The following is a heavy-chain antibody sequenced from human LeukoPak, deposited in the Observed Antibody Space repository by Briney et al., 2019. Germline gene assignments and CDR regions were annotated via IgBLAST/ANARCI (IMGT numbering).Heavy chain of an antibody. V-gene: IGHV3-30*04. Sequence: GRSLRLSCAASGFTFSSYAMHWVRQAPGKGLEWVAVISYDGSNKYYADSVKGRFTISRDNSKNTLYLQMNSLRAEDTAVYYCARDPLRFTDYGDYWGYFDYWGQGTLVTVSS. J-gene: IGHJ4*02. CDR1: GFTFSSYA. CDR2: ISYDGSNK. CDR3: ARDPLRFTDYGDYWGYFDY. D-gene: IGHD4-17*01.